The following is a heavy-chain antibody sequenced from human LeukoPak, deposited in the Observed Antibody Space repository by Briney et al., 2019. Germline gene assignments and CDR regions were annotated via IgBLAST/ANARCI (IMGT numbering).Heavy chain of an antibody. CDR2: INNDGTVT. Sequence: GGSLRLSCAASGFTFNYFWMHWVRRVPGKGPVWVSGINNDGTVTYYADSVKGRFTISRDNAKNTVYLQMNGLRAEDTSVYFCATVSEYWGQGTLVTVSS. J-gene: IGHJ4*02. CDR3: ATVSEY. V-gene: IGHV3-74*01. CDR1: GFTFNYFW.